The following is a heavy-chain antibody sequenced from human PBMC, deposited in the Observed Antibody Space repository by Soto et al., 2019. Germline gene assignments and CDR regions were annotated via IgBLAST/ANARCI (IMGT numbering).Heavy chain of an antibody. CDR2: IFYSGSP. D-gene: IGHD5-12*01. Sequence: SETLSLTCPVSGGSITTYYWNWIRQPPGKGLEWIGYIFYSGSPNYNPSLKSRVTISVDTSQNQISLKLRSVTAADTAVYYCASDRDGYNSWGRGTLV. J-gene: IGHJ4*02. CDR1: GGSITTYY. V-gene: IGHV4-59*01. CDR3: ASDRDGYNS.